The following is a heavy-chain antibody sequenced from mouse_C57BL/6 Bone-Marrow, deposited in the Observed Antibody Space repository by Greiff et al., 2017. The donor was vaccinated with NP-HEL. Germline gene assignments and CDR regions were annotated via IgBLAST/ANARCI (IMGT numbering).Heavy chain of an antibody. Sequence: DVMLVESGGGLVKPGGSLKLSCAASGFTFSSYAMSWVRQTPEKRLEWVATISDGGSYTYYPDNVKGRFTISRDNAKNNLYLQMSHLKSEDTAMYYCARTLLWYFDVWGTGTTVTVSS. CDR1: GFTFSSYA. CDR3: ARTLLWYFDV. V-gene: IGHV5-4*03. CDR2: ISDGGSYT. D-gene: IGHD1-1*01. J-gene: IGHJ1*03.